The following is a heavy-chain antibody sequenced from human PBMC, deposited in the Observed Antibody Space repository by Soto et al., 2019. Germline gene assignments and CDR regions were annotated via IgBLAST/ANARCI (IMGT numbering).Heavy chain of an antibody. J-gene: IGHJ6*02. D-gene: IGHD3-3*01. CDR3: ARRAVPVLLFVACLPHYGMGV. CDR1: GGTFSSYA. V-gene: IGHV1-69*06. CDR2: IIPIFGTA. Sequence: SVKVSCKASGGTFSSYAISWVRQAPGQGLEWLGGIIPIFGTANYAQKFQGRVTITADKYTSTAYMELSSLRSEDTAGSYCARRAVPVLLFVACLPHYGMGVWGQGTTVPVSS.